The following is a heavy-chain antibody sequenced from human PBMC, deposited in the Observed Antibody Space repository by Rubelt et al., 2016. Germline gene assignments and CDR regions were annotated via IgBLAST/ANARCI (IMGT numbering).Heavy chain of an antibody. D-gene: IGHD3-10*01. Sequence: QVQLVQSGAEVKKPGASVKVSCKVSGYTLTELSMHWVRQAPGKGLEWMGGFDPEDGETIYAQKFQGRVTMTEDTAKDTAYMELSSLGSEDTAVYYCATRSLWFGEIDRYFDYWGQGTLVTVSS. CDR3: ATRSLWFGEIDRYFDY. V-gene: IGHV1-24*01. CDR2: FDPEDGET. J-gene: IGHJ4*02. CDR1: GYTLTELS.